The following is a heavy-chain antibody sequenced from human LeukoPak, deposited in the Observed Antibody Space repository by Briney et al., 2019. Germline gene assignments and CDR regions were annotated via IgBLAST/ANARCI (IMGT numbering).Heavy chain of an antibody. CDR1: GYTFNAYC. CDR2: INANNGDT. V-gene: IGHV1-18*01. Sequence: ASVKVSCKASGYTFNAYCITWVRQAPGQGLEWMGWINANNGDTKFAQNLQDRVTMTTDTTTSTAYLELRSLRSDDTAVYYCGRVVGIAVERISFFDYWGQGTRVTVSS. D-gene: IGHD6-19*01. CDR3: GRVVGIAVERISFFDY. J-gene: IGHJ4*02.